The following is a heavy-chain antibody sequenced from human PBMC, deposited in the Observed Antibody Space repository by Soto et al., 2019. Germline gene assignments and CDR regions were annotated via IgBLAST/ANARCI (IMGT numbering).Heavy chain of an antibody. Sequence: PGESLKISCKGSGYSFTSYWIGWVRQMPGKGLEWIGIIYPGDSDTRYSPSFQGQITISADKSISTAYLQWSSLKASGTAMYYCTSSAVAGPYYYGMDVWGQGTTVTVSS. CDR1: GYSFTSYW. D-gene: IGHD6-19*01. CDR3: TSSAVAGPYYYGMDV. CDR2: IYPGDSDT. V-gene: IGHV5-51*01. J-gene: IGHJ6*02.